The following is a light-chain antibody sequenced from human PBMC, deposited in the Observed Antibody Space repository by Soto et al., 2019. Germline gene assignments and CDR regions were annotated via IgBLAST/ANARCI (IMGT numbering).Light chain of an antibody. CDR3: QQYGSSPLT. CDR2: GAS. J-gene: IGKJ4*01. V-gene: IGKV3-20*01. Sequence: EIVLTQSPGTLSLSPAETPTLPGRASQSVRSSYLAWYQQKPGQAPRLLISGASSRATGIPDRFSGSGSGTDFTLTISRLEPEDFAVYYCQQYGSSPLTFGGGTKVDIK. CDR1: QSVRSSY.